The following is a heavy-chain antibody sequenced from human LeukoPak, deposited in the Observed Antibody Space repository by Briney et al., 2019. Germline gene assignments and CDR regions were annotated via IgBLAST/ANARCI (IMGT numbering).Heavy chain of an antibody. CDR1: GFAFSSYG. D-gene: IGHD5-18*01. V-gene: IGHV3-30*18. CDR3: AKDDSYGLDY. J-gene: IGHJ4*02. Sequence: GGSLRLSCAASGFAFSSYGMHWVRQAPGKGLEWVAVISYDGSNKYYADSVKGRFTISRDNSKNTLYLQMNSLRAEDTAVYYCAKDDSYGLDYWGQGTLVTVSS. CDR2: ISYDGSNK.